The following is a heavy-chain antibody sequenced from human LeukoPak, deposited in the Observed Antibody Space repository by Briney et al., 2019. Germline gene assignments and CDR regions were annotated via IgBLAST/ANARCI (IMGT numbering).Heavy chain of an antibody. CDR2: ISGSGGST. V-gene: IGHV3-23*01. J-gene: IGHJ4*02. Sequence: GGSLRLSCAASGFTFSSYAMSWVRQAPGKGLEWVSAISGSGGSTYYADSVKGRFTICRDNSKNTLYLQMNSLRAEDTAVYYCAKASSVHRYYFDYWGQGTLVTVSS. CDR1: GFTFSSYA. CDR3: AKASSVHRYYFDY. D-gene: IGHD6-6*01.